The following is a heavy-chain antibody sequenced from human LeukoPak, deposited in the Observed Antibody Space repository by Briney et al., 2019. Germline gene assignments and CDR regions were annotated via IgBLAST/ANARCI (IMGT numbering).Heavy chain of an antibody. V-gene: IGHV4-59*01. D-gene: IGHD6-13*01. J-gene: IGHJ4*02. Sequence: SETLSLTCTVSGGSISSYYWSWIRQPPGKGPEWIGYIYYSGSTNYNPSLKSRVTISVDTSKNQFSLKLSSVTAADTAVYYCAREGSSSWFQYYFDYWGQRTLVTVSS. CDR1: GGSISSYY. CDR2: IYYSGST. CDR3: AREGSSSWFQYYFDY.